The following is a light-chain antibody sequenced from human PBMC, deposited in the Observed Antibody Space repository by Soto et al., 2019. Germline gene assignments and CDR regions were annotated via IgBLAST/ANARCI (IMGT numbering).Light chain of an antibody. CDR1: SSDVGGYNY. J-gene: IGLJ2*01. Sequence: QSALTQPASVSGSPGQSITISCTGTSSDVGGYNYVSWYQQHPGKAPKVVIYEVSNRPSWISNRFSGSKSGNTASLTISGLQAEDEAHYYCSSYTSSSTLVFGGGTQLTVL. CDR2: EVS. V-gene: IGLV2-14*01. CDR3: SSYTSSSTLV.